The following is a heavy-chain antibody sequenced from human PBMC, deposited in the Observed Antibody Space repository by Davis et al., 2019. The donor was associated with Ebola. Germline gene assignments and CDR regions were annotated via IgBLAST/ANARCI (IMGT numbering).Heavy chain of an antibody. V-gene: IGHV6-1*01. CDR1: GDSVSSTSVA. CDR3: ARGWLRGGMDV. J-gene: IGHJ6*04. D-gene: IGHD5-18*01. CDR2: TYYASNEWYH. Sequence: HSQTLSLTCAISGDSVSSTSVAWNSIRQSPSRGLEWLGRTYYASNEWYHHYALSVESRITINLDTSKDQFSLQLNPVTPEDTALYYCARGWLRGGMDVWGEGTTVTVSS.